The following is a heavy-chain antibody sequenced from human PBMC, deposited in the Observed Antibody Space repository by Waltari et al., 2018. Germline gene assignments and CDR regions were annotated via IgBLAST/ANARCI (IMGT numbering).Heavy chain of an antibody. Sequence: VQQVESGGGVVLPGNSLRFACVGSVFYFARYAMQWVRQAPGKGLEWFAVISYDGDSKYYAESVEGRFTISRDQSTNTLYLELDSLRVEDTALYYCARVVSYGGIDYWGLGTLVIVSS. CDR1: VFYFARYA. CDR2: ISYDGDSK. J-gene: IGHJ4*02. V-gene: IGHV3-30-3*01. CDR3: ARVVSYGGIDY. D-gene: IGHD5-18*01.